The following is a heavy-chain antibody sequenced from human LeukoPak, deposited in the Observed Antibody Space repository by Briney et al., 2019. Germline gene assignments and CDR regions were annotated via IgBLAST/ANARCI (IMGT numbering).Heavy chain of an antibody. CDR2: ISTYNGHT. V-gene: IGHV1-18*01. CDR1: GYTFTSYG. CDR3: ARDNYYYDSSGYDYYYYYYMDV. D-gene: IGHD3-22*01. J-gene: IGHJ6*03. Sequence: ASVKVSCKASGYTFTSYGISWVRQAPGQGLEWMGWISTYNGHTNYAQKLQGRVTMTTDTSTSTAYMELRSLRSDDTAVYYCARDNYYYDSSGYDYYYYYYMDVWGKGTTVTISS.